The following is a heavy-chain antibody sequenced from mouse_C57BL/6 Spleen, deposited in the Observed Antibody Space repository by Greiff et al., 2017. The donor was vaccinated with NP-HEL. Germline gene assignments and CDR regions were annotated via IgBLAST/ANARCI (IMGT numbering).Heavy chain of an antibody. D-gene: IGHD1-1*01. CDR1: GYTFTDYA. V-gene: IGHV1-15*01. Sequence: QVQLKQSGAELVRPGASVTLSCKASGYTFTDYAMHWVKQTPVHGLEWIGAIDPETGGTAYNQKFKGKAILTADKSSSTAYMELRSLTSEDSAVYYCTRSTVVAYYAMDYWGQGTSVTVSS. J-gene: IGHJ4*01. CDR2: IDPETGGT. CDR3: TRSTVVAYYAMDY.